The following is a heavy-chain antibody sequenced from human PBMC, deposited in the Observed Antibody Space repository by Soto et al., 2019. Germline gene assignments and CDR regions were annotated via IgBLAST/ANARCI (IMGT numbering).Heavy chain of an antibody. CDR2: IYYSGST. CDR3: ARGALEWLSKSGYDY. V-gene: IGHV4-39*01. CDR1: GGSISSSSYY. J-gene: IGHJ4*02. D-gene: IGHD3-3*01. Sequence: SETLSLTCTVSGGSISSSSYYWGWIRQPPGKGLEWIGSIYYSGSTYYNPSLKSRVTISVDTSKNQFSLKLSSVTAADTAVYYCARGALEWLSKSGYDYWGQGTLVTVSS.